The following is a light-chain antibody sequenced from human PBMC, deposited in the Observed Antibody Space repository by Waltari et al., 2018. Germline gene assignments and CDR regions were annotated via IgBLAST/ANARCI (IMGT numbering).Light chain of an antibody. V-gene: IGLV2-8*01. CDR1: SSDVGGYNY. CDR2: EVS. CDR3: SSYAGSKVV. Sequence: QSALTQPPSASGSPGQSVTIPCTGTSSDVGGYNYVPWYQQHPGKAPKLMIYEVSKRPSGVPDRFSGSKSGNTASLTVSGLQAEDEADYYCSSYAGSKVVFGGGTKLTVL. J-gene: IGLJ2*01.